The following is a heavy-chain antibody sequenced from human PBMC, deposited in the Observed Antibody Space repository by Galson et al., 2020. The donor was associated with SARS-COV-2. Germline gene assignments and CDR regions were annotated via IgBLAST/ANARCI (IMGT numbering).Heavy chain of an antibody. D-gene: IGHD3-3*01. CDR1: GFTSGDYA. Sequence: GESLKISCTASGFTSGDYAMSWFRQAPGKGLEWVGFIRSKAYGGTTEYAASVNGRFTISRDDSKSIAYLQMNSLKTEDTAVYYCTRDDFWGGYSEYWGQGTLDAVSS. CDR2: IRSKAYGGTT. V-gene: IGHV3-49*03. CDR3: TRDDFWGGYSEY. J-gene: IGHJ4*02.